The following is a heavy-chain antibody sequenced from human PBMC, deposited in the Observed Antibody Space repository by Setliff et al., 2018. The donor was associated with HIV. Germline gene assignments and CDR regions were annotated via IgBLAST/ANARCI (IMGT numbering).Heavy chain of an antibody. Sequence: PSETLSLTCDVSGDLIRNSYYYWAWIRQSPGRGLEWIGSVYYSGITHYNPSLKSRVTISVDMPKNGLSLKLSSVTAADTAVYFCARDPHYFDTSGYYSYFYFDYWGHGTLVTVSS. J-gene: IGHJ4*01. CDR3: ARDPHYFDTSGYYSYFYFDY. D-gene: IGHD3-22*01. CDR2: VYYSGIT. CDR1: GDLIRNSYYY. V-gene: IGHV4-39*07.